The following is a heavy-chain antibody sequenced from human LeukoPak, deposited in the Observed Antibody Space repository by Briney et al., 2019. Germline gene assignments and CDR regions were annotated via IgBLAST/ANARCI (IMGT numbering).Heavy chain of an antibody. Sequence: PSETLSLTCAVYGGSFSGYYWGWIRQPPGKGLEWIGEINHSGSTNYNPSLKSRVTISVDTSKNQFSLKLSSVTAADTAVYYCARGLQLRFLEWFEPYYGMDVWGQGTTVTVSS. J-gene: IGHJ6*02. V-gene: IGHV4-34*01. CDR3: ARGLQLRFLEWFEPYYGMDV. CDR1: GGSFSGYY. D-gene: IGHD3-3*01. CDR2: INHSGST.